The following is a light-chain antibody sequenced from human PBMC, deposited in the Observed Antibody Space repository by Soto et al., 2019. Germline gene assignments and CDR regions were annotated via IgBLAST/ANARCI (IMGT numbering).Light chain of an antibody. CDR1: QSITTN. V-gene: IGKV3-15*01. CDR2: GAS. Sequence: EKVLTQSPVTLSVSLGERATLSCRASQSITTNLAWYQQKPGQAPRLLIFGASNRATGIPARVSGSGSGTEFSLTISSLQSEDSAIYYCQQYNDWPPLTFGGGTKVEI. CDR3: QQYNDWPPLT. J-gene: IGKJ4*01.